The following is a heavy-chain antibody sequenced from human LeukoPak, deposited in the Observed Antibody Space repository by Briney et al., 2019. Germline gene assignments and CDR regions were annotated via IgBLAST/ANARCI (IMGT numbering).Heavy chain of an antibody. CDR3: ARQDTEWFDP. CDR2: IDPSDSYT. Sequence: GESLKISCKGSGYSFTSYWISWVRQMPGKGLEWMGRIDPSDSYTNYSPSSQGHVTISADKSISTAYLQWSSLKASDTAMYYCARQDTEWFDPWGQGTLVTVSS. J-gene: IGHJ5*02. D-gene: IGHD5-18*01. V-gene: IGHV5-10-1*01. CDR1: GYSFTSYW.